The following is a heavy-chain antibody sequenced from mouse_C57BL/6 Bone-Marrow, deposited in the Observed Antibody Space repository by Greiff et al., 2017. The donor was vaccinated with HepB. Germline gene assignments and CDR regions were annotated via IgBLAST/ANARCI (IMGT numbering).Heavy chain of an antibody. D-gene: IGHD2-4*01. CDR1: GYTFTDYY. V-gene: IGHV1-19*01. CDR2: INPYNGGT. Sequence: EVQLQQSGPVLVKPGASVKMSCKASGYTFTDYYMNWVKQSHGKSLEWIGVINPYNGGTSYNQKFKGKATLTVDKSSSTAYMELNSLTSEDSAVYYCARSYYDYAEDYWGQGTTHTVSS. J-gene: IGHJ2*01. CDR3: ARSYYDYAEDY.